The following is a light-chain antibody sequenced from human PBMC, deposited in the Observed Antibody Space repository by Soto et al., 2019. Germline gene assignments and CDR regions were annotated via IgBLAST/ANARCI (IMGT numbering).Light chain of an antibody. V-gene: IGLV3-21*02. Sequence: YELTQPPWVTVSIAQAAITSCRGSNIGTKSVHWYQQKPGQAPLLVVYDDTDRPSGIPERFSGSNSGNTATLTISRVEAGDEADYYCQVWDSSSDHYVFGSGTKV. CDR1: NIGTKS. J-gene: IGLJ1*01. CDR3: QVWDSSSDHYV. CDR2: DDT.